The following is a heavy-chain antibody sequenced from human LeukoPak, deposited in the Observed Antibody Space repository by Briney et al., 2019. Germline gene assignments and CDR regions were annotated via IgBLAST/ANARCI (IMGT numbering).Heavy chain of an antibody. CDR1: GGTFSSYA. D-gene: IGHD3-9*01. V-gene: IGHV1-69*05. CDR2: IIPIFGTA. Sequence: SVKVSCKASGGTFSSYAISWVRQAPGQGLEWMGGIIPIFGTANYAQKFQGRATITTDESTSTAYMELSSLRSEDTAVYYCARGGHDILTGYYFPLDYWGQGTLVTVSS. J-gene: IGHJ4*02. CDR3: ARGGHDILTGYYFPLDY.